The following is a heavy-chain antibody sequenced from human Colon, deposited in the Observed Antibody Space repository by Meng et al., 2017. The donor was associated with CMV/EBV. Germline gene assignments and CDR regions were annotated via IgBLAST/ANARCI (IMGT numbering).Heavy chain of an antibody. CDR1: GESFRGYY. CDR3: ARATKSSCWEVLDY. J-gene: IGHJ4*01. CDR2: SYYTGST. V-gene: IGHV4-34*01. D-gene: IGHD2-2*01. Sequence: QVQFHAWAAGLLKPSETPSPTCAFDGESFRGYYRTWIRQPPGRGLEWIGESYYTGSTNYSPSLKSRVTISLDTSKNQFSLKLNSVTAADTAVYYCARATKSSCWEVLDYWGHGTLVTVSS.